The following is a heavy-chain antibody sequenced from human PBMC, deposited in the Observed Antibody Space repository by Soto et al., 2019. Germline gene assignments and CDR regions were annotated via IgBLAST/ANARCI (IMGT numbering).Heavy chain of an antibody. J-gene: IGHJ3*01. CDR1: GFTFNNYA. Sequence: EVQLLESGGGLVQPGGSLRLSCAASGFTFNNYAMNWVRQAPGKGLEWVSAISASGGTTYYADSVKGRFTISRDNSKNTLFLQMNSLRGDDTAVYYCVKVGPNDWGQGTMVTVSS. V-gene: IGHV3-23*01. CDR2: ISASGGTT. D-gene: IGHD1-26*01. CDR3: VKVGPND.